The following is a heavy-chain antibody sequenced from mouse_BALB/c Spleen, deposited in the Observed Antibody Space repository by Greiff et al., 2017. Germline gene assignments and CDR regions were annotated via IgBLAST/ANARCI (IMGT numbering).Heavy chain of an antibody. J-gene: IGHJ2*01. CDR1: GYTFTSYW. D-gene: IGHD2-2*01. Sequence: QVQLQQSGAELAKPGASVKMSCKASGYTFTSYWMHWVKQRPGQGLEWIGYINPSTGYTEYNQKFKDKATLTADKSSSTAYMQLSSLTSEDSAVYYCARKGYNVYFDYWGQGTTLTVSS. V-gene: IGHV1-7*01. CDR2: INPSTGYT. CDR3: ARKGYNVYFDY.